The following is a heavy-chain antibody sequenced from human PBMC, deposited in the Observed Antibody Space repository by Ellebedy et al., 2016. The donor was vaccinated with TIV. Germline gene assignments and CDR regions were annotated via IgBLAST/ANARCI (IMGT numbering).Heavy chain of an antibody. J-gene: IGHJ4*02. CDR1: GGTFSSYA. CDR2: IIPILGIA. Sequence: AASVKVSCKASGGTFSSYAISWVRQAPGQGLEWMGRIIPILGIANYAQKFQGRVTITADKSTSTAYMELSSLRSEDTAVYYCARTPGGSSAYYFDYWGRGTLVTVSS. D-gene: IGHD6-25*01. CDR3: ARTPGGSSAYYFDY. V-gene: IGHV1-69*04.